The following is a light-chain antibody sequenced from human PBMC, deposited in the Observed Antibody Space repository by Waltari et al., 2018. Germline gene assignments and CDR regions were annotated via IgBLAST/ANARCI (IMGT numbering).Light chain of an antibody. V-gene: IGLV1-47*02. CDR1: RSNSRSNY. CDR3: AAWDDTLSAVV. CDR2: TND. J-gene: IGLJ2*01. Sequence: QSVLTPPPSTSGTPGQRFTISCSGRRSNSRSNYVSWYQHPPGTAPKLLIYTNDQRPSGVPDRFSGSKSGTSASLAISGLQSDDESDYFCAAWDDTLSAVVFGGGTKLTVL.